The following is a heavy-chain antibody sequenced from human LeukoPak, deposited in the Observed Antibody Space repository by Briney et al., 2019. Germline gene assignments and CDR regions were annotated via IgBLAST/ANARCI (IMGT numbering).Heavy chain of an antibody. CDR1: GFALSSSA. Sequence: PGRSLRLSCAASGFALSSSAMHWVRQAPCKGLEWVAVISYDESNKYYADSVKGRFTISRDNAKNTPSLQMNSLRAEDTGVYYCARAPSEIGGYYPEYFRHWGQGTLVTVSS. J-gene: IGHJ1*01. CDR2: ISYDESNK. CDR3: ARAPSEIGGYYPEYFRH. V-gene: IGHV3-30*04. D-gene: IGHD3-22*01.